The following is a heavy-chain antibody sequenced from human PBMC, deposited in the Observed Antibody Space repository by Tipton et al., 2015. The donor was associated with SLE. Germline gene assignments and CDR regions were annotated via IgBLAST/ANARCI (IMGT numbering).Heavy chain of an antibody. CDR3: AKDASLPDY. CDR1: GFTFHTYA. V-gene: IGHV3-30*04. J-gene: IGHJ4*02. Sequence: SLRLSCAASGFTFHTYAMHWVRQAPGKGLEWVAVISYDAINKNYADSVKGRFTISRDNSKNTLYLQLNSLSDEDTAVYYCAKDASLPDYWGQGTLVTVSS. CDR2: ISYDAINK.